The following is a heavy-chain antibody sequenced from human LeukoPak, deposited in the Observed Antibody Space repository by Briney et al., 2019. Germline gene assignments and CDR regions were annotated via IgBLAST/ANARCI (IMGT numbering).Heavy chain of an antibody. D-gene: IGHD1-26*01. CDR3: AREDSGSFQAQPPHYFDC. V-gene: IGHV3-21*01. CDR2: ISSSSSYI. Sequence: GSLRLSCAASGFTLSSYSMNWVRQAPGKGLEWVSSISSSSSYIYYADSVKGRFTISRDNAKNSLYLQMNSLRAEDTAVYYCAREDSGSFQAQPPHYFDCWGQGTLVAVSS. J-gene: IGHJ4*02. CDR1: GFTLSSYS.